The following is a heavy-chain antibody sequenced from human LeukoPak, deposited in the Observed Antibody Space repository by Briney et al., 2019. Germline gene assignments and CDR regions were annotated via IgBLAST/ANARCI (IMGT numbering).Heavy chain of an antibody. CDR2: ISGNGVTT. CDR1: GFTVSSNF. CDR3: ASRASTVTTWANWFDP. V-gene: IGHV3-23*01. J-gene: IGHJ5*02. D-gene: IGHD4-17*01. Sequence: PGGSLRLSCAASGFTVSSNFMNWVRQAPGKGLEWVSTISGNGVTTYYADSVKGRFTISRDNSKNTLYLQMNSLRAEDTAVYYCASRASTVTTWANWFDPWGQGTLVTVSS.